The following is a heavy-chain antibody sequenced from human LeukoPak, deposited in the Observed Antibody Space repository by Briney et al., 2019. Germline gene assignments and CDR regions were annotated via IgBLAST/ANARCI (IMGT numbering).Heavy chain of an antibody. V-gene: IGHV3-74*01. J-gene: IGHJ2*01. CDR3: ARADRPNWYFDL. CDR2: INSDGSST. Sequence: GGSLRLSCAASGLTFSSYALAWVRQAPGKGLVWVSRINSDGSSTSYADSVKGRFTISRDNAKNTLYLQMNSLRAEDTAMYYCARADRPNWYFDLWGRGTLVTVSS. CDR1: GLTFSSYA.